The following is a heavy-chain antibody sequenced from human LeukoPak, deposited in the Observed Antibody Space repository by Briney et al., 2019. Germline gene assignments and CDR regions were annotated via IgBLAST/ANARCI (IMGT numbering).Heavy chain of an antibody. V-gene: IGHV3-21*04. D-gene: IGHD6-13*01. CDR1: GFTFSSYS. CDR2: ISSSSSYI. J-gene: IGHJ5*02. CDR3: AKEEQLVRFNWFDP. Sequence: GGSLRLSCAASGFTFSSYSMNWVRQAPGKGLEWVSSISSSSSYIYYADSVKGRFTISRDNSKNTLYLQMNSLRAEDTAVYYCAKEEQLVRFNWFDPWGQGTLVTVSS.